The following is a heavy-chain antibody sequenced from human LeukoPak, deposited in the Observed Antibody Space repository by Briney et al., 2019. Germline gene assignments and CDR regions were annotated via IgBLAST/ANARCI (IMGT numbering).Heavy chain of an antibody. Sequence: PGRSLRLSCAASEFTFSSYGMHWVRQAPGKGLEWVAVISYDGSNKYYADSVKGRFTISRDNSKNTLYLQMNSLRAEDTAVYYCAKDVRDYFDYWGQGTLVTVSS. D-gene: IGHD3-10*02. J-gene: IGHJ4*02. CDR3: AKDVRDYFDY. V-gene: IGHV3-30*18. CDR2: ISYDGSNK. CDR1: EFTFSSYG.